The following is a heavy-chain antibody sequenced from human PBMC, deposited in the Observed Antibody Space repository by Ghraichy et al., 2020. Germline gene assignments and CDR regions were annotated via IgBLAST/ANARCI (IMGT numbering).Heavy chain of an antibody. CDR2: IHYSGST. Sequence: SETLSLTCTVSGGSISSYYWSWIRQPPGKGLEWIGYIHYSGSTNYNPSLKSRVTISVDTSKNQFSLKLSSVTAADTAVYYCARAGGQLEYYYYYGMDVWGQGTTVTVSS. D-gene: IGHD2-2*01. CDR1: GGSISSYY. V-gene: IGHV4-59*01. J-gene: IGHJ6*02. CDR3: ARAGGQLEYYYYYGMDV.